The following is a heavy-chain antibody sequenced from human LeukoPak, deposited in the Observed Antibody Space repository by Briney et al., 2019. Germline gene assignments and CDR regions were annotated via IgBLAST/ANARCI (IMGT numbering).Heavy chain of an antibody. Sequence: TSETLSLTCTVSGGSISSYYWSWIRQPPGKGLEWIGYIYYSGSTNYNPSLRSRVTISVDTSKNQFSLKLSSVTAADTAVYYCARLSAAVQHWGQGTLVTVSS. V-gene: IGHV4-59*01. CDR1: GGSISSYY. J-gene: IGHJ1*01. D-gene: IGHD6-13*01. CDR2: IYYSGST. CDR3: ARLSAAVQH.